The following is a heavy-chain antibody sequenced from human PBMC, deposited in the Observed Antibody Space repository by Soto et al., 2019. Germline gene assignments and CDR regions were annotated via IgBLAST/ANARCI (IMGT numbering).Heavy chain of an antibody. CDR2: IYYGGST. CDR1: GASISSYH. CDR3: ARTVKRVVRGVPIIYGLDV. D-gene: IGHD3-10*01. V-gene: IGHV4-59*01. Sequence: PSETLSLTCTVSGASISSYHWSWIRQSPGKGLEWIGYIYYGGSTNYNPSLKSRVTISVGSSKNQFSLRLSSVTAADTAVYYCARTVKRVVRGVPIIYGLDVWGQGTTVT. J-gene: IGHJ6*02.